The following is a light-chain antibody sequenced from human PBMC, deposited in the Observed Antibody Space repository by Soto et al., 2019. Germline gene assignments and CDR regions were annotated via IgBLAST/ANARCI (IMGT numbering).Light chain of an antibody. Sequence: TVTTQSPATPSVSPGRSATLSCRASKSVSSNLAWCQQRPGQAPRLLMYGASTRAIGNSARFIGRGSGREFTLTISSLQSEDFGVYYCQEYNNWSTVGQGTLLEI. CDR2: GAS. CDR1: KSVSSN. CDR3: QEYNNWST. V-gene: IGKV3D-15*01. J-gene: IGKJ5*01.